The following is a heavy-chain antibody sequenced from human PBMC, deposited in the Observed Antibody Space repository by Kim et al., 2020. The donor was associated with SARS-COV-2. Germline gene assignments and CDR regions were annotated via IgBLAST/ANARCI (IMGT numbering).Heavy chain of an antibody. J-gene: IGHJ4*02. Sequence: YADSVKGRFTISRDNSKNTLYLQMNSLRAEDTAVYYCAKDTIDSATSGDYLGQGTLVTVSS. CDR3: AKDTIDSATSGDY. V-gene: IGHV3-30*02. D-gene: IGHD2-2*01.